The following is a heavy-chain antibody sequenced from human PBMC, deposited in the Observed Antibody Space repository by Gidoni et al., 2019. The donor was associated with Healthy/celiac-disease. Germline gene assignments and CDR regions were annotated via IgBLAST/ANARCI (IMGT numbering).Heavy chain of an antibody. CDR2: IIPILGIA. J-gene: IGHJ4*02. V-gene: IGHV1-69*02. CDR3: ASEAEHSSSWYGY. D-gene: IGHD6-13*01. CDR1: GGTFSSYT. Sequence: QVQLVQSGAEVKKPGSSVKVSCKASGGTFSSYTISWVRQAPGQGLEWMGRIIPILGIANYAQKFQGRVTITADKSTSTAYMELSSLRSEDTAVYYCASEAEHSSSWYGYWGQGTLVTVSS.